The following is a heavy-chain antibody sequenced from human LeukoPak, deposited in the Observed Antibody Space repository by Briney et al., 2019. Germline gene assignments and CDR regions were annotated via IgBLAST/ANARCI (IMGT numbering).Heavy chain of an antibody. D-gene: IGHD2-15*01. CDR1: GGSFSGYY. CDR3: ARGGSFCSGGSCYFGTWFDP. J-gene: IGHJ5*02. CDR2: INHSGST. V-gene: IGHV4-34*01. Sequence: PSETLSLTCAVYGGSFSGYYWSWIRQPPGKGLEWIGEINHSGSTNYNPSLKSRVTISVNTSKTQFSLKLSSVSAADTAVYYCARGGSFCSGGSCYFGTWFDPWGQGTLVTVSS.